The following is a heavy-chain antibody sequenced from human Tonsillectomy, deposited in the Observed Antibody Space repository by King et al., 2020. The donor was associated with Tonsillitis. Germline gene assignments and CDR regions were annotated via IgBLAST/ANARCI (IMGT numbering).Heavy chain of an antibody. CDR1: GFTFTNYD. D-gene: IGHD1-1*01. V-gene: IGHV3-13*05. J-gene: IGHJ4*02. CDR2: VGAAGDP. CDR3: ARGTNGMFDY. Sequence: QLVQSGGGLVQPGGSLRLSCAASGFTFTNYDMHWVRQAPGKGLEWVSTVGAAGDPYYPASVKGRFTISRENAKNSLYLQMNSLRAGDTTVYYCARGTNGMFDYWGQGTLVTVSS.